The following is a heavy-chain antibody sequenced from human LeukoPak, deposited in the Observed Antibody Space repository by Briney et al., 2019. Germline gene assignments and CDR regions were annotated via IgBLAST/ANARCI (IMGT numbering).Heavy chain of an antibody. CDR1: GGSISSSSYY. J-gene: IGHJ4*02. V-gene: IGHV4-39*01. Sequence: PSETLSLTCTVSGGSISSSSYYWGWIRQPPGTGLEWIGSIYYSGSTYYNPSLKSRVTISVDTSKNQFSLKLSSVTAADTAVYYCARLVGIVVVPAAPNFDYWGQGTLVTVSS. D-gene: IGHD2-2*03. CDR3: ARLVGIVVVPAAPNFDY. CDR2: IYYSGST.